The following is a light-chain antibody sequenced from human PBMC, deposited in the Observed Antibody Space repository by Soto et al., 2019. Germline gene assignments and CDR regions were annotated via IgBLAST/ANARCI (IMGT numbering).Light chain of an antibody. CDR3: ATWDDSLNGWV. CDR2: GNN. J-gene: IGLJ3*02. Sequence: VLTQPPSASGTPGQTVAISCSGSSSNIGSNTVNWYQQFPGTAPKLLIYGNNQRPSGVPDRLSGSKSDTSASLAISGLLSEDESDYYCATWDDSLNGWVFGGGTKVTVL. V-gene: IGLV1-44*01. CDR1: SSNIGSNT.